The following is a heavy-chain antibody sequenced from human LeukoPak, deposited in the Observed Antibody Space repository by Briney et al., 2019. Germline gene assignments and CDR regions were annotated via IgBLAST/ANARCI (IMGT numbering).Heavy chain of an antibody. CDR3: AKTTTGYSSGRYPGWPVDY. D-gene: IGHD6-19*01. CDR2: ISGSGGNT. CDR1: GFTFSIYA. J-gene: IGHJ4*02. Sequence: PGGSLRLSCAASGFTFSIYAMSCVRQASGKGMEWVSVISGSGGNTYYADSVQGRFTISRDNSKNTLYLQLNSLRAEDTAVYYCAKTTTGYSSGRYPGWPVDYWGQGTLVTVSS. V-gene: IGHV3-23*01.